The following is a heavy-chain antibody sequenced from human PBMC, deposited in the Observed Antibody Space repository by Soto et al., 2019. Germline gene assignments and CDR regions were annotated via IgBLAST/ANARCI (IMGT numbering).Heavy chain of an antibody. CDR1: GFSLSTSGVG. CDR2: IYWDDDK. CDR3: SPRAGLQCNCNGGYFDY. Sequence: QITWKESGPTRVNPTQTLTLTCTFSGFSLSTSGVGVGWIRQPPGKALERLALIYWDDDKRYSPSLNSRLTTTTNTTTTHMAHTMTNMVTVDTAAYYCSPRAGLQCNCNGGYFDYWGQGALVTVSS. V-gene: IGHV2-5*02. J-gene: IGHJ4*02. D-gene: IGHD1-1*01.